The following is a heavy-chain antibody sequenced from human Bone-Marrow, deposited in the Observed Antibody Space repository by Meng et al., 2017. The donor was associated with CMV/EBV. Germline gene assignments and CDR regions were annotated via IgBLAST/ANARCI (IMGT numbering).Heavy chain of an antibody. V-gene: IGHV3-30*02. D-gene: IGHD2-2*01. CDR1: GFTFTRHD. CDR2: IRYDGSNK. Sequence: GESLKISCVASGFTFTRHDMHWVRQAPGKGLEWVAFIRYDGSNKYYADSVKGRFTISRDNSKNTLYLQMNSLRAEDTAVYYCALREYQLLQRPLDYWGQGTLVTVSS. J-gene: IGHJ4*02. CDR3: ALREYQLLQRPLDY.